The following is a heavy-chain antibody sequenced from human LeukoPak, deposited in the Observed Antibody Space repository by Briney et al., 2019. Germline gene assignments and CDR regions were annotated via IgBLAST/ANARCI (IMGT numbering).Heavy chain of an antibody. CDR2: LSGSGAGT. CDR3: AKAELGVDTFFDY. J-gene: IGHJ4*02. Sequence: CCKASGYTFTRYGISWVRPAPGRGLEWVATLSGSGAGTYYSDSVQGRFTISRDNSKRTLFLQMNSLRAEDTAFYYCAKAELGVDTFFDYWGQGTLVTVSS. V-gene: IGHV3-23*01. D-gene: IGHD3-3*01. CDR1: GYTFTRYG.